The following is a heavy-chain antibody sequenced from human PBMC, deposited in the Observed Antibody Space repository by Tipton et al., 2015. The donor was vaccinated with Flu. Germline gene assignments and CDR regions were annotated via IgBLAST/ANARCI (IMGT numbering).Heavy chain of an antibody. Sequence: TLSLTCVVYGGSFSGDYCSWIRQPPGKGLEWIGEVNHSGISNYNPSLKSRVTISVDTSKDQFSLNLSSVTAADTAVYYCARACGSGGNRWFDPWGQGALVTVSS. V-gene: IGHV4-34*01. D-gene: IGHD2-15*01. CDR2: VNHSGIS. CDR1: GGSFSGDY. J-gene: IGHJ5*02. CDR3: ARACGSGGNRWFDP.